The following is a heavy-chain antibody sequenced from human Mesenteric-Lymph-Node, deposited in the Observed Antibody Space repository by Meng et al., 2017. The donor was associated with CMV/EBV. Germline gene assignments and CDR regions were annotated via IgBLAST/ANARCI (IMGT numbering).Heavy chain of an antibody. CDR1: GFTFDDYG. D-gene: IGHD2-2*02. Sequence: ESLKISCAASGFTFDDYGMSWVRQAPGKGLEWVSGINWNGGRTGYADSVKGRFTISRDNAKNSLYLQMNSLRAEDTALYYCARTRGYCGSTSCYTCDYWGQGTLVTVSS. J-gene: IGHJ4*02. CDR3: ARTRGYCGSTSCYTCDY. V-gene: IGHV3-20*04. CDR2: INWNGGRT.